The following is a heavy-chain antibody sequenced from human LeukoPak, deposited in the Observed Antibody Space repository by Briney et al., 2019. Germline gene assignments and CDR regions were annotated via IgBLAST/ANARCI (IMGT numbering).Heavy chain of an antibody. J-gene: IGHJ6*02. V-gene: IGHV3-30-3*01. Sequence: GGSLRLSCAASGFTFSSYAMHWVRQAPGKGLEWVAVISYDGSNKYYADSVKGRFTISRDNSKNTLYLQMNSLRAEDTAVYYCARVITCYYYGMDVWGQGTTVAVSS. CDR1: GFTFSSYA. CDR3: ARVITCYYYGMDV. CDR2: ISYDGSNK.